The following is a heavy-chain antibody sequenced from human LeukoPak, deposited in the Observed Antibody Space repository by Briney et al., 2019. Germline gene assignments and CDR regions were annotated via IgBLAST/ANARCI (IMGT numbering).Heavy chain of an antibody. CDR2: VYHSGTT. Sequence: SETLSLTCAVSGYSISSGRYWGWIRQPPGKGLEWIGSVYHSGTTYYKPSLKSRLTISVDTSNNQFSLNLRSVTAADTAVYYCARSLSTAGIDFWGQGTLVTVSS. CDR1: GYSISSGRY. J-gene: IGHJ4*02. CDR3: ARSLSTAGIDF. V-gene: IGHV4-38-2*01. D-gene: IGHD4-17*01.